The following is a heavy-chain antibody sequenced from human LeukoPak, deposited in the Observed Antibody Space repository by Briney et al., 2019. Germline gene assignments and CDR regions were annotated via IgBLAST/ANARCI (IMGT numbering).Heavy chain of an antibody. Sequence: GRSLRLSCAASGFTFSSYAMHWVRQAPGKGLEWVAVISYDGSNKYYADSVKGRFTISRDNSKNTLYLQMNSLRAEDTAVYYCAGARYGGNGYYFDCWGQGTLVTVSS. CDR3: AGARYGGNGYYFDC. V-gene: IGHV3-30-3*01. J-gene: IGHJ4*02. CDR2: ISYDGSNK. D-gene: IGHD4-23*01. CDR1: GFTFSSYA.